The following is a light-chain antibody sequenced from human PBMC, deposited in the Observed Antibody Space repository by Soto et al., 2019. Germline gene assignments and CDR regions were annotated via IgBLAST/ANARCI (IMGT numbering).Light chain of an antibody. J-gene: IGKJ1*01. CDR2: GAS. Sequence: ESGLTQSPDTLSLSPGERATLSCRASQSVSNNYLAWYQQKPGQAPRLLIYGASNRATGIPDRFSGSGSGTDFTLTISRLEPEDFAVYYCPQYGSSGTFGQGTKVE. CDR1: QSVSNNY. CDR3: PQYGSSGT. V-gene: IGKV3-20*01.